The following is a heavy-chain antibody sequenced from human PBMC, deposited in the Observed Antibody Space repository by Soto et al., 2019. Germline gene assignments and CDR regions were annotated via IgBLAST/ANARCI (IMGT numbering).Heavy chain of an antibody. Sequence: SVKVSCKASGGTFSSYAISWVRQAPGQGLEWMGGIIPIFGTANYAQKFQGRVTITADESTSTAYMELSSLRSEDTAVYYCARDRPIVVVPDANLGDYGMDVWGQGTTVTVSS. D-gene: IGHD2-2*01. J-gene: IGHJ6*02. V-gene: IGHV1-69*13. CDR1: GGTFSSYA. CDR3: ARDRPIVVVPDANLGDYGMDV. CDR2: IIPIFGTA.